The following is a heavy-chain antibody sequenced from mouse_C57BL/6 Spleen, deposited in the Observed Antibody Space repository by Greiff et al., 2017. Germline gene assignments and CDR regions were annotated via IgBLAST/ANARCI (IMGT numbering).Heavy chain of an antibody. J-gene: IGHJ3*01. Sequence: EVQLQESGPGLVKPSQSLSLTCSVTCYSITSGYYWNWIRQFPGNKLEWMGYISYDGSNNYNPSLKNRISITRDTSKNQFFLKLNSVTTEDTATYYCARDDYDYDFAYWGQGTLVTVSA. CDR3: ARDDYDYDFAY. D-gene: IGHD2-4*01. CDR1: CYSITSGYY. CDR2: ISYDGSN. V-gene: IGHV3-6*01.